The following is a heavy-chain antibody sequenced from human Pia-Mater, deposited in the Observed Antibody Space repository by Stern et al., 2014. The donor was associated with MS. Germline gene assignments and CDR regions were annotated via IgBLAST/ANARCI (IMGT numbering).Heavy chain of an antibody. Sequence: QLVQSGGGVVQPGRSLRLSFGASGFTFSSFALHWVRQAPGKGLEWVAVISSDGSKEDYVDSVKGRFTISRDNSKNSLYLQMNRLRHEDTAVYYCAKFSLSGVDLLYGLDVWGQGTTVIVSS. D-gene: IGHD3-3*01. V-gene: IGHV3-30*18. J-gene: IGHJ6*02. CDR3: AKFSLSGVDLLYGLDV. CDR2: ISSDGSKE. CDR1: GFTFSSFA.